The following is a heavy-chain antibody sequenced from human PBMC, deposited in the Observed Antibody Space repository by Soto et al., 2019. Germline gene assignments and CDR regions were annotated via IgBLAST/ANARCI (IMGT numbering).Heavy chain of an antibody. CDR1: GGSISSGDYY. CDR3: ARVGEMGNWFDP. D-gene: IGHD2-21*01. V-gene: IGHV4-30-4*01. J-gene: IGHJ5*02. CDR2: IYYSGST. Sequence: SETLSLTCTVSGGSISSGDYYWSWIRQPPGKGLEWIGYIYYSGSTYYNPSLKSRVTISVDTSKNQFSLKLSSVTAADTAVYYCARVGEMGNWFDPWVQGTLVT.